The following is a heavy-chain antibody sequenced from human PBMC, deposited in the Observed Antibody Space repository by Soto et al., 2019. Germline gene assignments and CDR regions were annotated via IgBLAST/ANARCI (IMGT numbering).Heavy chain of an antibody. CDR1: GGSISSSSYY. CDR3: ARSGTVTNDY. D-gene: IGHD4-17*01. V-gene: IGHV4-39*01. CDR2: IYYSGST. Sequence: PSETLSLTCTVSGGSISSSSYYWGWIRQPPGKGLEWIGSIYYSGSTYYNPSLKSRVTISVDTSKNQFSLKLSSVTAADTAVYYCARSGTVTNDYWGQGTLVTVSS. J-gene: IGHJ4*02.